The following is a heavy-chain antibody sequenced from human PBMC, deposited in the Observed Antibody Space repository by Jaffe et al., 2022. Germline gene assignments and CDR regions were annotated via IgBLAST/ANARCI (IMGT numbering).Heavy chain of an antibody. CDR2: ISSSSSTI. V-gene: IGHV3-48*01. D-gene: IGHD3-9*01. CDR3: ARGDEAGYYPGYYYYYMDV. CDR1: GFTFSSYS. Sequence: EVQLVESGGGLVQPGGSLRLSCAASGFTFSSYSMNWVRQAPGKGLEWVSYISSSSSTIYYADSVKGRFTISRDNAKNSLYLQMNSLRAEDTAVYYCARGDEAGYYPGYYYYYMDVWGKGTTVTVSS. J-gene: IGHJ6*03.